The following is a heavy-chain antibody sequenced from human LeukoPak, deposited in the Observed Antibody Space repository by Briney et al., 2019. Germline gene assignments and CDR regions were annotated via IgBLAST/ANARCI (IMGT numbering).Heavy chain of an antibody. J-gene: IGHJ3*02. CDR2: IYYSGTT. D-gene: IGHD5-18*01. V-gene: IGHV4-59*01. CDR1: GDSISSYY. CDR3: ARDEKYRYCYRGAFYI. Sequence: SETLSLTCTVSGDSISSYYWSWIRQPPGKGLEWIGCIYYSGTTNYNPSLKSRVTISVDTSKNQFSLNLSSVIAADTAVYYCARDEKYRYCYRGAFYIWGQRTKVTVSS.